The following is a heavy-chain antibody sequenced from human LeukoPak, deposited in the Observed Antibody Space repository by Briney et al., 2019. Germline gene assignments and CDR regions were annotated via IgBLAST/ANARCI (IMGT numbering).Heavy chain of an antibody. J-gene: IGHJ4*02. D-gene: IGHD6-19*01. CDR2: IKEDGSEE. Sequence: PGGSLRLSCAASGFTFSSYWMSWVRQAPGKGLEWVANIKEDGSEEYYVDSVKGRLTISRDNAKNSLYLQMDSLRAEDTAVYYCASGFGYSSGWYGLLELDYWGQGTLVTVSS. CDR3: ASGFGYSSGWYGLLELDY. CDR1: GFTFSSYW. V-gene: IGHV3-7*01.